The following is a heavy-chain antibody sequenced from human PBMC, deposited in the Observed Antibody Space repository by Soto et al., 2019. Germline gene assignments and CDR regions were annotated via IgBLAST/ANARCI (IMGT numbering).Heavy chain of an antibody. CDR2: IYYSGST. Sequence: PSETLSLTCTVSGGSISSSSYYWGWIRQPPGKGLEWIGSIYYSGSTYYKPSLKSRVNISVDTSKNQFSLKLSSVTAADTAVYYCASPKIAFYNWFDPWGQGTLVTVSS. CDR3: ASPKIAFYNWFDP. J-gene: IGHJ5*02. V-gene: IGHV4-39*01. D-gene: IGHD3-3*02. CDR1: GGSISSSSYY.